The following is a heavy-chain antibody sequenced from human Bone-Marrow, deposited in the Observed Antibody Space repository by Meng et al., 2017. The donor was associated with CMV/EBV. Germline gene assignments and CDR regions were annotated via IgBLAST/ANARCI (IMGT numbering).Heavy chain of an antibody. CDR3: ARDGSGYCSSTSCYTHYYGMDV. CDR2: INPNSGGT. Sequence: ASVKVSCKASGYTFTGYYMHWVRQAPGQGLEWMGWINPNSGGTNYAQKFQDRVTMTRDTSISTAYMELSRLRSDDTAVYYCARDGSGYCSSTSCYTHYYGMDVWGQGTTVTVSS. V-gene: IGHV1-2*02. CDR1: GYTFTGYY. D-gene: IGHD2-2*02. J-gene: IGHJ6*02.